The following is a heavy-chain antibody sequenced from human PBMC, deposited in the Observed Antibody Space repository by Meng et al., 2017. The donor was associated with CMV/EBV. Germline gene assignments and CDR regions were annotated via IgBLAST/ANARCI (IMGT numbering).Heavy chain of an antibody. D-gene: IGHD2-2*01. CDR1: GCSISSYY. Sequence: QGPLEESCPALVKPSDPLSLTCTVSGCSISSYYWSWIRQPAGKGLEWIGRIYTSGSTNYNPSLKSRVTMSVDTSKNQFSLKLSSVTAADTAVYYCARDLMNCSSTSCANWFDPWGQGTLVTVSS. CDR3: ARDLMNCSSTSCANWFDP. J-gene: IGHJ5*02. V-gene: IGHV4-4*07. CDR2: IYTSGST.